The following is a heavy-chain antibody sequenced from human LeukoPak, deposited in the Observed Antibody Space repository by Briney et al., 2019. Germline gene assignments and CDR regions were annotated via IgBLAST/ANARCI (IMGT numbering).Heavy chain of an antibody. CDR1: GFTFSIYS. CDR3: ARVYYYGSGSYFAFDI. J-gene: IGHJ3*02. D-gene: IGHD3-10*01. V-gene: IGHV3-21*01. CDR2: ISSSSSYI. Sequence: GGSLRLSCAASGFTFSIYSMNWVRQAPGKGLEWVSSISSSSSYICYADSVKGRFTISRDNAKNSLYLQMNSLRAEDTAVYYCARVYYYGSGSYFAFDIWGQGTMVTVSS.